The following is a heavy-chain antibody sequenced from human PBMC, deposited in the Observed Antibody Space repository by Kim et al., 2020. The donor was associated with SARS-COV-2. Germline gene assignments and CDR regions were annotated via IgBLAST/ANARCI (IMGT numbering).Heavy chain of an antibody. V-gene: IGHV4-34*01. J-gene: IGHJ4*02. CDR2: INHSGST. D-gene: IGHD5-18*01. CDR3: ARARLGQLWLYYFDY. CDR1: GGSFSGYY. Sequence: SETLSLTCAVYGGSFSGYYWSWIRQPPGKGLEWIGEINHSGSTNYNPSLKSRVTISVDTSKNQFSLKLSSVTAADTAVYYCARARLGQLWLYYFDYWGQGTLVTVSS.